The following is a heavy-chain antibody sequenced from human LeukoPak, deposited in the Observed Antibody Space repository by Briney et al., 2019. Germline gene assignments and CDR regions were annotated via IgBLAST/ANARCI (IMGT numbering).Heavy chain of an antibody. Sequence: SETLSLTCTVSGGSISSYYWSWIRQPPGKGLEWIGYIYYSGSTNYNPSLKSRVTISVDTSKNQFSLKLSSVTAADTAVYYCARDSAVAGTFDYWGQGTLVTVSS. CDR2: IYYSGST. V-gene: IGHV4-59*12. J-gene: IGHJ4*02. CDR3: ARDSAVAGTFDY. D-gene: IGHD6-19*01. CDR1: GGSISSYY.